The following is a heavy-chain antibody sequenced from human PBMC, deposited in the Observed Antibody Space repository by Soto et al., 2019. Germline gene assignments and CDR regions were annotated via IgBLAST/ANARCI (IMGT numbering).Heavy chain of an antibody. Sequence: ASVKVSCKASGYTFTSYYMHWVRQAPGQGLEWMGIINPSGGSTSYAQKFQGRVTMTRDTSTSTVYMELSSLRSEDTAVYYCARDRLTITIFGVVNDYYGMDVWGQGTTVTVSS. CDR1: GYTFTSYY. J-gene: IGHJ6*02. D-gene: IGHD3-3*01. V-gene: IGHV1-46*01. CDR2: INPSGGST. CDR3: ARDRLTITIFGVVNDYYGMDV.